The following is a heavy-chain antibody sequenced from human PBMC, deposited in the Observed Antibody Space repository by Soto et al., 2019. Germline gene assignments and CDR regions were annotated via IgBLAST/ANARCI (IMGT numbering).Heavy chain of an antibody. CDR2: INAGNVNT. J-gene: IGHJ6*02. Sequence: QVQLVQSGAEEKKPGASVKVSCKASGYTFTSYAMHWVRQAPGQRREWMGWINAGNVNTKYPQKFQGRVTITRDTSASPAYMELGSLRSEDTAVYYCARDTSYYGIDAWGQGTTVTVSS. CDR1: GYTFTSYA. V-gene: IGHV1-3*05. D-gene: IGHD3-3*01. CDR3: ARDTSYYGIDA.